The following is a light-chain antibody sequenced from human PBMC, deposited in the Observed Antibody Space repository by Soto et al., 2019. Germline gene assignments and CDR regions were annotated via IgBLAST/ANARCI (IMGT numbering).Light chain of an antibody. J-gene: IGKJ2*01. Sequence: DIQMTQSPSSLSASVGDRVTITCRASQTISTYLNWYQQKPGKAPKLLICAASSLQSGVPSRFSGSGSGTDFTLTISSLQPEDFATYFCQQSHSIPYIFGQGTKLQLK. CDR2: AAS. V-gene: IGKV1-39*01. CDR1: QTISTY. CDR3: QQSHSIPYI.